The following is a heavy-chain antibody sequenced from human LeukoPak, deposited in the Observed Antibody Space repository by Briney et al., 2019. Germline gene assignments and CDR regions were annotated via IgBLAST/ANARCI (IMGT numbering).Heavy chain of an antibody. CDR2: IRYDGSNK. J-gene: IGHJ4*02. CDR1: GFTFSSYG. D-gene: IGHD3-22*01. Sequence: GGSLRLSCGASGFTFSSYGMHWVRQAPGKGLEWVAFIRYDGSNKYYADSVKGRFTISRDNSKNTLYLQMSSLRAGDTAVYYCAKEFYDSSGYLDYWGQGTLVTVSS. V-gene: IGHV3-30*02. CDR3: AKEFYDSSGYLDY.